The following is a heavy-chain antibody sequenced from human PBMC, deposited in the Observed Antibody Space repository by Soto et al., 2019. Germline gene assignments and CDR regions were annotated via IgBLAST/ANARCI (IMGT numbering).Heavy chain of an antibody. D-gene: IGHD3-10*01. CDR3: ARDTARAMVRIYYGMDV. CDR2: IWYDGSNK. V-gene: IGHV3-33*01. J-gene: IGHJ6*02. CDR1: GFTFSSYG. Sequence: QVQLVESGGGVVQPGRSLRLSCAASGFTFSSYGMHWVRQAPGKGLEWVAVIWYDGSNKYYADSVKGRFTISRDNSKNTLDLQMNSLRVEDTAVYYCARDTARAMVRIYYGMDVWGQGTTVTVSS.